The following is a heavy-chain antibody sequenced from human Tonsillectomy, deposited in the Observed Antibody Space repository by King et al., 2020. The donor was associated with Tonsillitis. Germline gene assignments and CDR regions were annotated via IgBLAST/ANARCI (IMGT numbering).Heavy chain of an antibody. CDR2: ISWNSGST. V-gene: IGHV3-9*01. CDR1: GFTFDDYA. D-gene: IGHD6-6*01. J-gene: IGHJ3*02. CDR3: AKDMGLAARLYAFDN. Sequence: VQLVESGGGLVQPGRSLRLSCAASGFTFDDYAMQWVRQAPGKGLEWVSGISWNSGSTAYADSVKGRFTISRDNAKNSLYLQMNSLRAEDTALYYCAKDMGLAARLYAFDNWG.